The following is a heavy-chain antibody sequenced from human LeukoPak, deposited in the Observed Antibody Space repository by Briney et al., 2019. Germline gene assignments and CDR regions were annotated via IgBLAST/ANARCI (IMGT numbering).Heavy chain of an antibody. D-gene: IGHD6-19*01. J-gene: IGHJ4*02. CDR2: IYPGDSNI. CDR3: ARGGEGSGWPFDY. CDR1: GYRFTSYW. V-gene: IGHV5-51*01. Sequence: HGESLNISCKRSGYRFTSYWICWVRQMPGKGLEWMGIIYPGDSNIRYSPSFLGQVTISANRSISTAYLQWSSLESADTAIYYCARGGEGSGWPFDYWGQGTLVTVSA.